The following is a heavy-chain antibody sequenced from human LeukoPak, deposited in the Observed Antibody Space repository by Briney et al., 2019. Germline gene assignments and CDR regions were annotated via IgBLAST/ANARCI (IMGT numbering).Heavy chain of an antibody. CDR3: ARDRYFIGFDY. Sequence: SQTLSLTCSVSGGSFSSGDYYWSWIRQPPGKGLEWIGYIYYSGSTYYNPSLKSRISISVDTSKNQFSLKLTSVTAADTAVYYCARDRYFIGFDYWGQGTLVTVSS. D-gene: IGHD3-9*01. J-gene: IGHJ4*02. CDR1: GGSFSSGDYY. CDR2: IYYSGST. V-gene: IGHV4-30-4*01.